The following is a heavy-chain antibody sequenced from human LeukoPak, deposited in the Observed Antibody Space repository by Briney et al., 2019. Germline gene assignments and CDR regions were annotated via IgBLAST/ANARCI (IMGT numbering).Heavy chain of an antibody. CDR2: IYYSGST. CDR3: ARLKAVGLNDAVDI. Sequence: SETLSLTCTVSGGSVSSGSYYWSWIRQPPGKGLEWIGYIYYSGSTNYNPSLKSRVTISVDTTKKQFSLKLSSVTAADTAVYYCARLKAVGLNDAVDIWGQGTKVNVS. V-gene: IGHV4-61*01. CDR1: GGSVSSGSYY. D-gene: IGHD3-10*01. J-gene: IGHJ3*02.